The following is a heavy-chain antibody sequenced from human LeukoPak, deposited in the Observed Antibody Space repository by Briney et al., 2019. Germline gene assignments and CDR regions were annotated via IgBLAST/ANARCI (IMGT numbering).Heavy chain of an antibody. CDR2: IRSKVYGGTP. CDR3: TRDQTPYY. CDR1: GFTFDDYG. Sequence: GGSLRLSCAASGFTFDDYGMSWVRQAPGKGLEWVGFIRSKVYGGTPEYAASVKGRFTISRDDSKGIAYLQMNSLKTEDTAVYYCTRDQTPYYWGQGTLVTVSS. V-gene: IGHV3-49*04. J-gene: IGHJ4*02.